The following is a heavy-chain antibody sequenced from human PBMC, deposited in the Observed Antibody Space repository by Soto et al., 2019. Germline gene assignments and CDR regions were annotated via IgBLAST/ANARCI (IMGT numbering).Heavy chain of an antibody. CDR1: GFTFSSYS. CDR2: ISSSSSYI. V-gene: IGHV3-21*01. Sequence: LRLSCAASGFTFSSYSMNWVRQAPGKGLEWVSSISSSSSYIYYADSVKGRFTISRDNAKNSLYLQMNSLRAEDTAVYYCARGPDYGDYGYYYYGMDVWRPGTTVTVSS. J-gene: IGHJ6*02. CDR3: ARGPDYGDYGYYYYGMDV. D-gene: IGHD4-17*01.